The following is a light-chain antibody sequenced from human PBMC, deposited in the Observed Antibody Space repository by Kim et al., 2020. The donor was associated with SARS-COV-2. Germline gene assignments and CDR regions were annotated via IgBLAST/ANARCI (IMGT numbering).Light chain of an antibody. CDR3: QVWDSSSDHPDVV. CDR1: NIGSKR. CDR2: DDS. V-gene: IGLV3-21*03. Sequence: GKTARITGGGNNIGSKRVHWYQQKPGQAPVLVVYDDSDRPSGIPERFSGSNSGNTATLTISRVEAGDEADYYCQVWDSSSDHPDVVFGGGTQLTVL. J-gene: IGLJ2*01.